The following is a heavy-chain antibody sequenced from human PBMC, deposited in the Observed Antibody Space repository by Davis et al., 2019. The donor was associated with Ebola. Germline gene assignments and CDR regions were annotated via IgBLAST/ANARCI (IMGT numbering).Heavy chain of an antibody. Sequence: GESLKISCAASGFTFSSYGMHWVRQAPGKGLEWVAVIWYDGSNKYYADSVKGRFTISRDNAKNSLYLQMNSLRAEDTAVYYCARSQSTVTTSWFDPWGQGTLVTVSS. J-gene: IGHJ5*02. V-gene: IGHV3-33*01. CDR3: ARSQSTVTTSWFDP. CDR2: IWYDGSNK. CDR1: GFTFSSYG. D-gene: IGHD4-17*01.